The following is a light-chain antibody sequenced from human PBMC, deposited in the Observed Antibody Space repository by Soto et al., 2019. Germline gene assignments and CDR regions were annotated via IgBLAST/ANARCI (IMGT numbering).Light chain of an antibody. J-gene: IGKJ4*01. CDR1: QSVSSN. Sequence: EIVMTQSPATLSVSPGGRATLSCRASQSVSSNLAWYQQKPGQAPRLLIYGASTRATGFPARFSGSGSGTEFTLTISSLQSEDFAVYYCPHYKNWPLTFSGGTKVEIK. CDR2: GAS. V-gene: IGKV3-15*01. CDR3: PHYKNWPLT.